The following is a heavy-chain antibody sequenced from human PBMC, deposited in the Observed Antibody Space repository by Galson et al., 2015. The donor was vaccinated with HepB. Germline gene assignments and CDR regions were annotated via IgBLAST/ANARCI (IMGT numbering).Heavy chain of an antibody. V-gene: IGHV6-1*01. CDR1: GDSVSGSSAT. D-gene: IGHD4-17*01. CDR3: ARVPYGDYWYFDL. CDR2: TYYRSKWYN. J-gene: IGHJ2*01. Sequence: AISGDSVSGSSATWNWIRQSPSRGLEWLGRTYYRSKWYNDYAESVKSRITINPDTSKNQFSLQLNSVTPEDTAVYYCARVPYGDYWYFDLWGRGTLVTVSS.